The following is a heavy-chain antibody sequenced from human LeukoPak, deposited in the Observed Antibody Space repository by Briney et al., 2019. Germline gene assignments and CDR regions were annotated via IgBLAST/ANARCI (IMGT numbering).Heavy chain of an antibody. V-gene: IGHV4-34*01. CDR1: GGSFSGYY. CDR3: ARGVARSSKFHFSYYFDY. D-gene: IGHD6-6*01. CDR2: INHSGST. Sequence: SETLSRTCAVYGGSFSGYYWSWIRQPPGKGLEWIGEINHSGSTNYNPSLKSRVTISVDTSKNQFSLKLSSVTAADTAVYYCARGVARSSKFHFSYYFDYWGQGTLVTVSS. J-gene: IGHJ4*02.